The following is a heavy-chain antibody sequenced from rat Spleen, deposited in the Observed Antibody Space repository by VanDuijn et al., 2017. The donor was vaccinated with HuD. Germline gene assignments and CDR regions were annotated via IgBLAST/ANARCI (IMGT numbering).Heavy chain of an antibody. V-gene: IGHV2-30*01. CDR1: GFSLTSYN. CDR2: IWTGGST. J-gene: IGHJ2*01. D-gene: IGHD1-4*01. CDR3: VRHNYYFDY. Sequence: QVQLKESGPGLVQPSQTLSLTCTVSGFSLTSYNVHWVRQPTGKGLERMGVIWTGGSTDYNSALKSRLSISRDTSKSQVFLKMDSLQPEDTGTYYCVRHNYYFDYWGQGVMVTVSS.